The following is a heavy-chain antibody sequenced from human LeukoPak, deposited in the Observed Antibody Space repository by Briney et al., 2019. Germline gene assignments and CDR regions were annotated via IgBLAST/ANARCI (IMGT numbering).Heavy chain of an antibody. V-gene: IGHV3-23*01. CDR3: ANRDITGTTLFD. CDR1: GFTFSSYA. Sequence: TGGSLRLSCAASGFTFSSYAMSWVRQAPGKGLEWVSAISGSGGSTYYADSVKGRFTISRDNSKNTLYLQMNSLRAEDTAVYYCANRDITGTTLFDWGQGTLVTVSS. J-gene: IGHJ4*02. CDR2: ISGSGGST. D-gene: IGHD1-7*01.